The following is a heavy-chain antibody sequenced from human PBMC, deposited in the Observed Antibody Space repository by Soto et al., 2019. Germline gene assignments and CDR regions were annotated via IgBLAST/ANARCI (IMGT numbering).Heavy chain of an antibody. CDR1: GGTFSSYA. CDR2: IIPIFGTA. D-gene: IGHD2-2*01. Sequence: ASVKVSCKASGGTFSSYAISWVRQAPGQGLEWMGGIIPIFGTANYAQKFQGRVTITADESTSTAYMELSSLRSEDTAVYYCAKFLVPAPSPFHHYGRAVWGQGTTDTVSS. V-gene: IGHV1-69*13. J-gene: IGHJ6*02. CDR3: AKFLVPAPSPFHHYGRAV.